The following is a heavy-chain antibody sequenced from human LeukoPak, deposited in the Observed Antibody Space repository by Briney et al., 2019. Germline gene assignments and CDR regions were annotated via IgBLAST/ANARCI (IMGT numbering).Heavy chain of an antibody. CDR1: GFTFSSYG. J-gene: IGHJ4*02. V-gene: IGHV3-33*01. D-gene: IGHD3-22*01. CDR2: IWYDGSNK. CDR3: ARGKDYYDSSGMFDY. Sequence: PGGSLRLSCAASGFTFSSYGMHWVRQAPGKGLEWVAVIWYDGSNKYYADSVKGRFTISRDNSKNTLYLQMNSLRAEDTAVYYCARGKDYYDSSGMFDYWGQGTLVTVSS.